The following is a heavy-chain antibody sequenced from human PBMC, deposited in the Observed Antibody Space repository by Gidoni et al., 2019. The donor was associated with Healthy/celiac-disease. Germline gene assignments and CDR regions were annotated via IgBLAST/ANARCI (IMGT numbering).Heavy chain of an antibody. CDR2: IDWDDDK. J-gene: IGHJ6*02. Sequence: QVTLKESGPALVKPTQTLTLTCTFSGFSLSNSGMRVSWIRQPPGKALEWLARIDWDDDKFYSTSLKTRLTISKDTSKNQVVLTMTNMDPVDTATYYCARSLALYYYDSSGYYPYYYGMDVWGQGTTVTVSS. CDR3: ARSLALYYYDSSGYYPYYYGMDV. D-gene: IGHD3-22*01. CDR1: GFSLSNSGMR. V-gene: IGHV2-70*04.